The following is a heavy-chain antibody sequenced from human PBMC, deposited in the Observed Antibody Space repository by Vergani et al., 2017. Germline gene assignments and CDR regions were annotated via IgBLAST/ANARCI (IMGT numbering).Heavy chain of an antibody. V-gene: IGHV4-59*08. CDR1: GGSISIYY. J-gene: IGHJ4*02. D-gene: IGHD6-19*01. CDR3: AYYSSGWSGVH. Sequence: QVQLQESGPGLVKPSETLSLTCTVSGGSISIYYWSWIRQPPGKGLEWIGYIYYSWSTNYNPSLKSRVTISVDTSKNQFSLKLNSVTAADTAVYYCAYYSSGWSGVHWGQGTLVTVSS. CDR2: IYYSWST.